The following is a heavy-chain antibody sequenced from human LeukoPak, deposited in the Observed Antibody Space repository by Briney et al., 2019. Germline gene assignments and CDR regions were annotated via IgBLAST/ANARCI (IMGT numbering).Heavy chain of an antibody. Sequence: ASVKVSCKASGYTFTAYYIHWVRQAPGQGLEWMGWINPNSGGTNYAQKFQGRVTMTRDTSISTAYMELSRLRSDDTAVYYCVKSDAFDIWGQGTMVTVSS. CDR2: INPNSGGT. CDR3: VKSDAFDI. V-gene: IGHV1-2*02. J-gene: IGHJ3*02. CDR1: GYTFTAYY.